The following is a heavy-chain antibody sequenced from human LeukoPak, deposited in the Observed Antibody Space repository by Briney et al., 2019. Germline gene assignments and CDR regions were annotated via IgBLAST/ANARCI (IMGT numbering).Heavy chain of an antibody. CDR1: GFNFNSYA. V-gene: IGHV3-21*01. J-gene: IGHJ4*02. CDR2: VSASSNVV. D-gene: IGHD2-2*01. CDR3: ARGQTSLGDY. Sequence: GGSLRLSCAASGFNFNSYAMTWVRQASGQGLEWVSSVSASSNVVYYADSVKGRFTISRDNAKNSLSLQMHSQRVEDTAVYYCARGQTSLGDYWGQGTLVTVSS.